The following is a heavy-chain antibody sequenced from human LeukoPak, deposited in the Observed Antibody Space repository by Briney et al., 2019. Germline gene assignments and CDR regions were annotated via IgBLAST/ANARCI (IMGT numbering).Heavy chain of an antibody. V-gene: IGHV3-7*05. CDR1: GFHFSCHW. CDR2: KKQDGSEK. CDR3: TRDRSGQD. D-gene: IGHD1-1*01. Sequence: GGSPKLPWAASGFHFSCHWMSLGRPGPGKGLQWVDNKKQDGSEKYYVDSVKGRFTISRDNAKNSLYLQMNSLRAEDTAVYYCTRDRSGQDWGQGTLVTVSS. J-gene: IGHJ4*02.